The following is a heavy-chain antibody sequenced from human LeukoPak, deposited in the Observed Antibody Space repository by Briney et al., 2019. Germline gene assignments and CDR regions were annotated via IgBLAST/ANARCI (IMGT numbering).Heavy chain of an antibody. CDR2: ISGSGGST. CDR3: AKELLWFGDPATGDWFDP. CDR1: GFTFSSYG. J-gene: IGHJ5*02. V-gene: IGHV3-23*01. Sequence: GGSLRLSCAASGFTFSSYGMSWVRQAPGKGLEWVSAISGSGGSTYYADSVKGRFTISRDNSKNTLYLQMNSLRAEDTAVYYCAKELLWFGDPATGDWFDPWGQGTLVTVSS. D-gene: IGHD3-10*01.